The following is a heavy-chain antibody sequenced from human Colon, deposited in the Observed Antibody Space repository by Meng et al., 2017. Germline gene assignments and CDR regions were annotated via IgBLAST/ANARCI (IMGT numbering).Heavy chain of an antibody. CDR3: ARDAAERQWLPWYFDL. CDR2: VSYDGSKQ. Sequence: GESLKISCAASGFTFSTYAMHWVRQTPGKGLEWVAIVSYDGSKQYYAASVKGRFTISRDNSKNTLDLQMNSLTAEDTAVYYCARDAAERQWLPWYFDLWGHGSLVTVSS. CDR1: GFTFSTYA. V-gene: IGHV3-30*01. J-gene: IGHJ2*01. D-gene: IGHD3-22*01.